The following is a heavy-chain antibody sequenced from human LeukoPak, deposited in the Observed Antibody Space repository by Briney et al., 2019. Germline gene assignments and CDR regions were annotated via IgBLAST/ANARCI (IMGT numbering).Heavy chain of an antibody. Sequence: SSETLSLTCTVSGYSISSGYFWRWLRQSPGKGLEWIGSICYPGSTFYNPSFEGRVTISLDTSNNQFFLRLISVTVADTAVYYCARGGLIRADGTLGWFDPWGQGTRVTVSS. CDR2: ICYPGST. CDR1: GYSISSGYF. D-gene: IGHD6-13*01. CDR3: ARGGLIRADGTLGWFDP. V-gene: IGHV4-38-2*02. J-gene: IGHJ5*01.